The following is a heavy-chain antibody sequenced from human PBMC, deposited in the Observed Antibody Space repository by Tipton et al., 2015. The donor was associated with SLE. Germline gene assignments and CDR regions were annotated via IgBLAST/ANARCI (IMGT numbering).Heavy chain of an antibody. V-gene: IGHV3-30*02. Sequence: SLRLSCEASGFTFSDYSMHWVRQAPGKGLEWLGFIRFDGNNKLYGDSVKGRITISRDNSKDTLYLEMHTLRVEDTAVYYCAKDSDRTSIPFASDYWGQGTLVSVSS. CDR3: AKDSDRTSIPFASDY. CDR2: IRFDGNNK. CDR1: GFTFSDYS. J-gene: IGHJ4*02. D-gene: IGHD1-7*01.